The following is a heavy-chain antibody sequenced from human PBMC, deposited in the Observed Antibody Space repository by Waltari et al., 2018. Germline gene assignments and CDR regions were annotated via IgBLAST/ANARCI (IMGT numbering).Heavy chain of an antibody. CDR2: ISSSSSYI. CDR1: GFTFSRYS. J-gene: IGHJ6*02. D-gene: IGHD2-2*01. V-gene: IGHV3-21*01. CDR3: ARTLYPLDIVVVPAALLRLGMDV. Sequence: EVQLVESGGGLVKPGGSLRLSCAASGFTFSRYSMNLVRQAPGKGLEWVSSISSSSSYIYYADSVKGRFTISRDNAKNSLYLQMNSLRAEDTAVYYCARTLYPLDIVVVPAALLRLGMDVWGQGTTVTVSS.